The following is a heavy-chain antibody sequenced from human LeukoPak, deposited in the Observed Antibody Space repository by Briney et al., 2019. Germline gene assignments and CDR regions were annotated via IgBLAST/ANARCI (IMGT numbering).Heavy chain of an antibody. CDR1: GFTFSTYA. V-gene: IGHV3-30*04. Sequence: GGSLRLSCTASGFTFSTYAIHWVRQAPGKGLEWVALISYDGSHKYYADSVKGRFTISRDNSKNTLYLQMNSLRAEDTAVYYCARDRYRYSYGGSFDYWAQGTLVTVSS. J-gene: IGHJ4*02. D-gene: IGHD5-18*01. CDR3: ARDRYRYSYGGSFDY. CDR2: ISYDGSHK.